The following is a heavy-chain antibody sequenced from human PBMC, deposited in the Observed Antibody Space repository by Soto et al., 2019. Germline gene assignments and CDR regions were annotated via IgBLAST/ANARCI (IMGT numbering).Heavy chain of an antibody. Sequence: SETLSLTCTVFGGSISSSSYYWGWIRQPPGKGLEWIGSIYYSGSTYYNPSLKSRVTISVDTSKNQFSLKLSSVTAADTAVYYCARQEGDIVVVPAAPTSYYMDVWGKGTTVTVSS. CDR3: ARQEGDIVVVPAAPTSYYMDV. J-gene: IGHJ6*03. CDR1: GGSISSSSYY. D-gene: IGHD2-2*01. V-gene: IGHV4-39*01. CDR2: IYYSGST.